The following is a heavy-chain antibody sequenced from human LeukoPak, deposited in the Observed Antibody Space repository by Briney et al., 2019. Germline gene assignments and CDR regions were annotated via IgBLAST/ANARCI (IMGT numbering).Heavy chain of an antibody. D-gene: IGHD3-22*01. CDR3: ARASKTHSSGYYYLHY. J-gene: IGHJ4*02. V-gene: IGHV1-2*02. Sequence: GASVKVSCKASGYTFTGYYMHWVRQAPGQGLEWMGWINPNSGGTNYAQKFQGRVTMTRDTSISTAYMELSRLRSDDTAVYYCARASKTHSSGYYYLHYWGQGTPVTVSS. CDR1: GYTFTGYY. CDR2: INPNSGGT.